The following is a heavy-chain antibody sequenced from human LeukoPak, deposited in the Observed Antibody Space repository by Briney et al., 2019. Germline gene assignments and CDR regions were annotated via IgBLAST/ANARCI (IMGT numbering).Heavy chain of an antibody. V-gene: IGHV3-53*01. J-gene: IGHJ5*02. CDR3: ARAGSTGWYGDWFDP. CDR2: IYSGGST. Sequence: GGSLRLSCAASGFTVSSNYMTWVRQAPRKELEWVPVIYSGGSTYYADSLKGRFTISRDNSKNTLYLQMNSLRAEDTAVYYCARAGSTGWYGDWFDPWGQGTLVTVSS. D-gene: IGHD6-19*01. CDR1: GFTVSSNY.